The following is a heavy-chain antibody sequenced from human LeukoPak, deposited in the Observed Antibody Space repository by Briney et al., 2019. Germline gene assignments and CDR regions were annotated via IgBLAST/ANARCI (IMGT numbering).Heavy chain of an antibody. CDR2: FDPEDGET. Sequence: WASVKVSCKVSGYTLTELSMHWVRQAPGKGLEWMGGFDPEDGETIYAQKFQGRVTMTEDTSTDTAYMELSSLRSEDTAVYYCAREELVLLWFGELWGNYYYGMDVWGQGTTVTVSS. V-gene: IGHV1-24*01. CDR1: GYTLTELS. J-gene: IGHJ6*02. CDR3: AREELVLLWFGELWGNYYYGMDV. D-gene: IGHD3-10*01.